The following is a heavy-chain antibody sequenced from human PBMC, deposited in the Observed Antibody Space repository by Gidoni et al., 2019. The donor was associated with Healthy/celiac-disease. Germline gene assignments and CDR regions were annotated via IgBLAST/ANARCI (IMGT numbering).Heavy chain of an antibody. J-gene: IGHJ5*02. CDR3: ARGGDDYVWGSYRGGGWFDP. CDR1: GGSLSSGGYS. Sequence: QLQLQESGSGLVKPSQTLSLTCAVSGGSLSSGGYSWSCIRQPPGKGLEWIGYLYHSGSTYYNPSLKSRVTISVDRSKNQFSLKLSSVTAADTAVYYCARGGDDYVWGSYRGGGWFDPWGQGTLVTVSS. D-gene: IGHD3-16*02. V-gene: IGHV4-30-2*01. CDR2: LYHSGST.